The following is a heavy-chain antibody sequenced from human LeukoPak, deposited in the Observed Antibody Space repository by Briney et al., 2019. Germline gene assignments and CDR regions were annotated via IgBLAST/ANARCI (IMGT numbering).Heavy chain of an antibody. J-gene: IGHJ5*02. Sequence: GGSLRLSCAASGFTFDDYGMSWVRQAPGKGLEWVSGINWNGGSTGYADSVKGRFTISRDNAKNSLYLQMNSLRAEDTALYYCARADYGDYDSWFDPWGQGALVTVSS. V-gene: IGHV3-20*04. CDR2: INWNGGST. D-gene: IGHD4-17*01. CDR3: ARADYGDYDSWFDP. CDR1: GFTFDDYG.